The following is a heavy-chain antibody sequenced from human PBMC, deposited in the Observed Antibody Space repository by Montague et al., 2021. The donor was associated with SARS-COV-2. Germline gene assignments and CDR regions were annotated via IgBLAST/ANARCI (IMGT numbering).Heavy chain of an antibody. CDR1: GGSISSYY. V-gene: IGHV4-59*01. J-gene: IGHJ6*02. D-gene: IGHD6-19*01. CDR3: AGTSTYSSGWGINYYYYGMAA. CDR2: IYYSGST. Sequence: SETLSLTCTVSGGSISSYYWSWIRQPPGKGLEWIGYIYYSGSTNYNPSLKSRVTISVDTSKNQFSLKLSSVTAADTAVYYCAGTSTYSSGWGINYYYYGMAARGPGTLGSVSS.